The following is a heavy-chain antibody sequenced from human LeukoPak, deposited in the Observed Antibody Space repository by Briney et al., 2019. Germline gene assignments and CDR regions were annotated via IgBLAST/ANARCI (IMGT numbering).Heavy chain of an antibody. D-gene: IGHD3-22*01. CDR3: STGIFDDRSGYDFDY. V-gene: IGHV3-15*01. CDR2: IKSKTDGGTT. Sequence: GGSLRLPCAASGFTFTNAWMSWVRQAPGKGLEWVGRIKSKTDGGTTDYAAPVKGRFTISRDDSENTLYLQMTSLKTEDTAVYYCSTGIFDDRSGYDFDYWGRGTLVTVSS. CDR1: GFTFTNAW. J-gene: IGHJ4*02.